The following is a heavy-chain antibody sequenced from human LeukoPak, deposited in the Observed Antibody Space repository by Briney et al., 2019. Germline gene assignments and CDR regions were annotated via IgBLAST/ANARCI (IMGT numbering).Heavy chain of an antibody. CDR2: INPNSGGT. CDR1: GYTFTGYY. V-gene: IGHV1-2*04. D-gene: IGHD3-3*01. J-gene: IGHJ3*02. Sequence: ASVKVSCKASGYTFTGYYMHWVRQAPGQGLEWMGWINPNSGGTNYAHKFQGWVTMTRDTSISTAYMELSRLRSDDTAVYYCARHTTIFGVAIIDIWGQGTMVTVSS. CDR3: ARHTTIFGVAIIDI.